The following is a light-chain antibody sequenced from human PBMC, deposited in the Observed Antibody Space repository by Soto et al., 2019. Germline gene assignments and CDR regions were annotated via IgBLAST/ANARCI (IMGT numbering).Light chain of an antibody. Sequence: QSALTQPASVSGSPGQSITISCTGTSSDVGTYNYVSWYQHHPGKAPKLMIYEVTNRPSGVSNRFSDSKSGNTASLTISGLQAEDEAAYYCTSYTSTSPYVFGPGTKVTFL. J-gene: IGLJ1*01. CDR3: TSYTSTSPYV. CDR1: SSDVGTYNY. CDR2: EVT. V-gene: IGLV2-14*01.